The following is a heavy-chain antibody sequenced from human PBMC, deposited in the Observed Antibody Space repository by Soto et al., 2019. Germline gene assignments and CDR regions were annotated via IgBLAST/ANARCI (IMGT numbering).Heavy chain of an antibody. J-gene: IGHJ4*02. CDR1: GFGFSSFW. Sequence: PGESLKISCKGSGFGFSSFWIAWVRQVPGKGLEWMGIIYPGDSDIRYSPSLQGQVTISADKSTSIAYLQWRSLKASDTAVYFCERSSSLTTVDNWGQGTQVTFSS. D-gene: IGHD4-17*01. CDR2: IYPGDSDI. V-gene: IGHV5-51*01. CDR3: ERSSSLTTVDN.